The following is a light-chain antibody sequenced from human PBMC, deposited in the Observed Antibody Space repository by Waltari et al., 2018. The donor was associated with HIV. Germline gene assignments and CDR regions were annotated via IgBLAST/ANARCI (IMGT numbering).Light chain of an antibody. V-gene: IGLV3-27*01. J-gene: IGLJ2*01. Sequence: SYELTPPSSLSVSPGQTARITCPGDVLAKTSARWFQQKPGQAPPLVSYKDSEPPSGIPERFSGSSSGTTVTLTISGAQVEDEADYYCYSAADNNRMVFGGGTKLTVL. CDR1: VLAKTS. CDR3: YSAADNNRMV. CDR2: KDS.